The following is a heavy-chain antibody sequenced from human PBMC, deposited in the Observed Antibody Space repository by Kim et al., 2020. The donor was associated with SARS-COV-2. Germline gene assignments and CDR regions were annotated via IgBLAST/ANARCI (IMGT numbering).Heavy chain of an antibody. CDR1: GGSISSYY. Sequence: SETLSLTCTVSGGSISSYYWSWIRQPPGKGLEWIGYIYYSGCTNYNPSLKSRVTISVDTSKNQFSLKLSSVTAADTAVYYCARASSSGWFGSYYYYYMDV. CDR3: ARASSSGWFGSYYYYYMDV. D-gene: IGHD6-19*01. J-gene: IGHJ6*03. V-gene: IGHV4-59*01. CDR2: IYYSGCT.